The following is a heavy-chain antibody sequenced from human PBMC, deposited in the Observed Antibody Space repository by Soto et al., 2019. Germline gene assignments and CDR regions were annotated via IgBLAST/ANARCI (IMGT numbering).Heavy chain of an antibody. CDR1: GFTFTNAW. CDR3: TTSNYYESGTYPQAPFDY. V-gene: IGHV3-15*07. J-gene: IGHJ4*02. Sequence: EVHLLDSGGGMVKPGGSLRLSCAASGFTFTNAWMTWIRQVPGKGLEWVGRIQSKTDGATTAHAAHVKGRFTISRDDSKNTLYLDMNSLKTADSALYYCTTSNYYESGTYPQAPFDYWGPGTLVTVSS. CDR2: IQSKTDGATT. D-gene: IGHD3-10*01.